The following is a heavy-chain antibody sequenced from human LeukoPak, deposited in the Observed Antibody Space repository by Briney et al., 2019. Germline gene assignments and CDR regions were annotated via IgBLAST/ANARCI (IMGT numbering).Heavy chain of an antibody. CDR1: GYTFTSYD. J-gene: IGHJ4*02. CDR3: ARGGRGWLQLAPYYFDY. V-gene: IGHV1-69*04. D-gene: IGHD5-24*01. Sequence: SVKVSCKASGYTFTSYDINWVRQATGQGLEWMGRIIPILGIANYAQKFQGRVTITGDTSMSTAYMELSSLRSEDTAVYYCARGGRGWLQLAPYYFDYWGQGKLVTVSS. CDR2: IIPILGIA.